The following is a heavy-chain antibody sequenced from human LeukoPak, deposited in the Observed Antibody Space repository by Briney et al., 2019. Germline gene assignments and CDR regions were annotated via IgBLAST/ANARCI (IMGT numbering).Heavy chain of an antibody. D-gene: IGHD6-13*01. J-gene: IGHJ5*02. CDR2: IYYSGST. V-gene: IGHV4-39*01. CDR1: GGSISSSSYY. Sequence: SETLSLTCTVSGGSISSSSYYWGWIRQPPGKGLEWIGSIYYSGSTYYNPSLKSRVTISVDTSKNQFSLKLSSVTAADTAIYYCARGNLEWAAGTRWFDPWGQGTLVTVSS. CDR3: ARGNLEWAAGTRWFDP.